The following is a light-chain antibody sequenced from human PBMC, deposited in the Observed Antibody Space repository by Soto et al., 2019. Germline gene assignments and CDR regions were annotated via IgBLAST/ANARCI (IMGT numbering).Light chain of an antibody. J-gene: IGKJ1*01. CDR3: QQSYSTPRT. CDR1: QSISSY. CDR2: AAS. V-gene: IGKV1-39*01. Sequence: DIQMTQSPSSLSASVGDRFTITCRASQSISSYLNWYQQKPGKAPKLLIYAASSLQSGVPSRFSGSGSGTDFTLTISSLQPEDFATYYCQQSYSTPRTFGQGTMADVK.